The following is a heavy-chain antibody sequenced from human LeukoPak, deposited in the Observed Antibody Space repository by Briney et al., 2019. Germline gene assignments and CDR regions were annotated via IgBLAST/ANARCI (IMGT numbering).Heavy chain of an antibody. CDR1: GGSCSGGGTY. V-gene: IGHV4-61*02. CDR2: VYASGST. Sequence: TSETLTLTCTVSGGSCSGGGTYWNWIRQSAEKGLEWIGRVYASGSTNYNPSLQSRVTMSVDTSKNQFSLKLSSVTAADTAVYYCARSIAARDYFDYWGQGTLVTVSS. D-gene: IGHD6-6*01. J-gene: IGHJ4*02. CDR3: ARSIAARDYFDY.